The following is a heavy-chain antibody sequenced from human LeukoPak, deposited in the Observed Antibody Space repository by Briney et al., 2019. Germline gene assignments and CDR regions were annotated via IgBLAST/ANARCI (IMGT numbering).Heavy chain of an antibody. CDR2: INSDGSST. CDR1: GFTFSSYW. V-gene: IGHV3-74*01. J-gene: IGHJ4*02. D-gene: IGHD3-9*01. Sequence: GGSLRLSCAASGFTFSSYWMHWVRPAPGKGLVWVSRINSDGSSTSYADSVKGRFTISRDNAKNTLYLQMNSLRAEDTAVYYCARERGSYYDILTGYFDYWGQGTLVTVSS. CDR3: ARERGSYYDILTGYFDY.